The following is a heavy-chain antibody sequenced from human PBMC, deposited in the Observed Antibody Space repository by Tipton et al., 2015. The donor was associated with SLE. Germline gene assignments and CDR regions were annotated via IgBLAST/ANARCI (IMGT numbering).Heavy chain of an antibody. CDR2: IYTSGST. V-gene: IGHV4-61*02. Sequence: TLSLTCTVSGGSISSGSYYWSWIRQPAGKGLEWIGRIYTSGSTNYNPSLKSRVTISVDTSKNQFSLKLSSVTAADTAVYYCARDRRGGYFELWGRGTLVTVSS. D-gene: IGHD3-10*01. J-gene: IGHJ2*01. CDR1: GGSISSGSYY. CDR3: ARDRRGGYFEL.